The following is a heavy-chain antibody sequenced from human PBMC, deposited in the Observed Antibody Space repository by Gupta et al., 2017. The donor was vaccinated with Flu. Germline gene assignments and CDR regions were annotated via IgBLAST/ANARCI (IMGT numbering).Heavy chain of an antibody. V-gene: IGHV2-5*02. J-gene: IGHJ4*02. CDR3: AHIARGIAAAGTVDY. CDR1: GFSLSTGGVG. CDR2: MYWDDDK. D-gene: IGHD6-13*01. Sequence: QITLKESGPTLVTPTQTLTLTCTFPGFSLSTGGVGVGWIRQPQGKALDWLALMYWDDDKRYSPSLKRRLTITKDTSKNRVVLTMINMDPVDTATDYCAHIARGIAAAGTVDYWGQGTLVTVSS.